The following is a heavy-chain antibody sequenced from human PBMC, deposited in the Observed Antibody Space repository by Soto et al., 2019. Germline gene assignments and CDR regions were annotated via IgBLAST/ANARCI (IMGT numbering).Heavy chain of an antibody. J-gene: IGHJ4*02. CDR1: GFTFSNFG. Sequence: QVQLVESGGGVVQPGRSLRLSCAASGFTFSNFGMHWVRQAPGKGLEWVALISYDGSNKYHADSVKGRFTISRDSTKNTLSLQINSLRAEDSAVYYCAKDLHSSGWAAYNFDYWGQGTLVTVSS. D-gene: IGHD6-25*01. CDR3: AKDLHSSGWAAYNFDY. CDR2: ISYDGSNK. V-gene: IGHV3-30*18.